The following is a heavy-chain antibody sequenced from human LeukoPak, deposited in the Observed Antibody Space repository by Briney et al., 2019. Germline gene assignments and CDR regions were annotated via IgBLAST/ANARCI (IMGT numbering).Heavy chain of an antibody. CDR3: ASSRYDSSGYYGIIGY. D-gene: IGHD3-22*01. CDR1: GFTFSSYA. CDR2: ISRSSNYK. V-gene: IGHV3-21*01. J-gene: IGHJ4*02. Sequence: GGSLRLSCAASGFTFSSYAMNWVRQAPGKGLEWVSSISRSSNYKYYADSVKGRFTISRDNAKNSLYLQMNSLRAEDTALYYCASSRYDSSGYYGIIGYWGQGTLVTVSS.